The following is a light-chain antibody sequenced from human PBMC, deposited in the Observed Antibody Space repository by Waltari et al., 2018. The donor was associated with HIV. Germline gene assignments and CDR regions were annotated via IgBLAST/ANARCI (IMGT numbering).Light chain of an antibody. CDR1: QGISSY. J-gene: IGKJ3*01. V-gene: IGKV1-9*01. CDR2: AAS. CDR3: LHLNSYPLT. Sequence: DIQLTQSPSFLSESVGDRVTITCRASQGISSYLAWYQQKPGKAPKLLMYAASTLQSGVPSRFSGSGSGTEFTLTISSLQPEDFATYYCLHLNSYPLTFGPGTKVEIK.